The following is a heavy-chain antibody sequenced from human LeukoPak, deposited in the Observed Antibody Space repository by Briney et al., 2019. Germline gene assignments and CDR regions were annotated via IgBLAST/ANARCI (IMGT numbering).Heavy chain of an antibody. CDR1: GYSFTSYW. Sequence: GESLKISCKGSGYSFTSYWIGWVRQIPGKGLVWMGIIYPGDSDTRYSPSFQGQVTISADKSISTAYLQWSSLKASDTAMYYCARLADAAGTRVPDYWGQGTLVTVSS. CDR3: ARLADAAGTRVPDY. V-gene: IGHV5-51*01. CDR2: IYPGDSDT. J-gene: IGHJ4*02. D-gene: IGHD6-19*01.